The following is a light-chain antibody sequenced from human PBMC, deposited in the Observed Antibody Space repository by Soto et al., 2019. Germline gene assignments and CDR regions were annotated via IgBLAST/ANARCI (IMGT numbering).Light chain of an antibody. V-gene: IGKV1-39*01. CDR1: QSINTY. Sequence: DIQMTQSPSSLSASVGDRVTITCRASQSINTYLNWYQQKPGKAPKLLIYAASSLHSGVSSRFSGSGSGTDFTLTISNLQPEDFATYYCQQSSITPPYTFGQGTKLEIK. J-gene: IGKJ2*01. CDR2: AAS. CDR3: QQSSITPPYT.